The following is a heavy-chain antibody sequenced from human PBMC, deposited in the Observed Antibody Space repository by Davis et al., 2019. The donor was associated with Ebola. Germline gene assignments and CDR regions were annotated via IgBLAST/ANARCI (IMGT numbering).Heavy chain of an antibody. CDR3: TRGKWFDP. CDR1: GGTFTNYA. V-gene: IGHV1-69*04. Sequence: AASVKVSCKTSGGTFTNYAANWVRQAPGQGLEWMGRIIPVVDTKDYAQRFQGRVTITADTSTHTAYMELSRLRSDDTAMYYCTRGKWFDPWGQGTLVAVSS. J-gene: IGHJ5*02. CDR2: IIPVVDTK.